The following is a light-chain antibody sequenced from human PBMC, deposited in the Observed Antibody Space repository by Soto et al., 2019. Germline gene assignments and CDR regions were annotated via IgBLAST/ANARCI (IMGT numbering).Light chain of an antibody. CDR1: QRVLYSSSNKNY. CDR2: WAS. CDR3: QQYCSSPWT. Sequence: DIVMTQSPDSLAVSLGERATINCKSSQRVLYSSSNKNYLAWYQQKPGQPPKLLIYWASTRESGVPDRFSGSGSGTDFTLTIRSLQAEDVAVYYCQQYCSSPWTFGKGTKVEIK. V-gene: IGKV4-1*01. J-gene: IGKJ1*01.